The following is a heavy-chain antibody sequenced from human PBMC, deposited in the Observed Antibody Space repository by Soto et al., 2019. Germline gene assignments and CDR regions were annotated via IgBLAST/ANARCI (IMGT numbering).Heavy chain of an antibody. J-gene: IGHJ4*02. CDR3: ARDDLGSGSYDY. V-gene: IGHV4-61*01. Sequence: QVQLQESGPGLVKPSETLSLTCTVSGGSVSSGSYYWSWIRQPPGKGLEWIGYIYYSGSTNYNPSLKSRVTISVDTSKNQFSLKLSSVTAADTAVYYCARDDLGSGSYDYWGQGTLVTVSS. D-gene: IGHD1-26*01. CDR1: GGSVSSGSYY. CDR2: IYYSGST.